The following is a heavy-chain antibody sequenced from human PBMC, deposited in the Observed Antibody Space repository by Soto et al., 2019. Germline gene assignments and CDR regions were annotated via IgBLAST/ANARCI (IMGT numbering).Heavy chain of an antibody. V-gene: IGHV1-2*02. CDR3: ARLLVVAATPGNY. CDR1: GYTFTGYY. Sequence: ASVKVSCKASGYTFTGYYMHWVRQAPGQGLEWMGWINPNSGGTNYAQKFQGRVTMTRDTSISTAYMELSRPRSDDTAVYYCARLLVVAATPGNYWGQGTLVTVSS. CDR2: INPNSGGT. D-gene: IGHD2-15*01. J-gene: IGHJ4*02.